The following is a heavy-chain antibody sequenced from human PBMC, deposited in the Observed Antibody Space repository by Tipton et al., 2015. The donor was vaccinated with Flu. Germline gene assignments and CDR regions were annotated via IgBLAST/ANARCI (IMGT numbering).Heavy chain of an antibody. CDR2: ISSSGSTI. J-gene: IGHJ6*02. D-gene: IGHD3-3*01. V-gene: IGHV3-48*03. CDR1: GFTFSSYE. CDR3: ARYYDFWSGLHYGMDV. Sequence: SLRLSCAASGFTFSSYEMNWVRQAPGKGLEWVSYISSSGSTIYYADSAKGRFTISRDNAKNSLYLQMNSLRAEDTAVYYCARYYDFWSGLHYGMDVWGQGTPVTVSS.